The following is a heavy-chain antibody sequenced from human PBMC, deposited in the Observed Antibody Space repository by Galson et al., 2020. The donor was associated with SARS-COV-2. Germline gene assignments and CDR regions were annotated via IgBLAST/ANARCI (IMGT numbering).Heavy chain of an antibody. V-gene: IGHV4-34*01. Sequence: SETLSLTCAVYGGPISGYYWSWIRQPPGKGLEWIGEIHHSGGTNCNPSLKSRVSISVDTSKKQFSLKLSSVSAADTGVYYCARRSVVVVPAPILGLGPHYSCYFMDLWGKGTTVIVSS. CDR2: IHHSGGT. CDR3: ARRSVVVVPAPILGLGPHYSCYFMDL. J-gene: IGHJ6*03. CDR1: GGPISGYY. D-gene: IGHD2-2*01.